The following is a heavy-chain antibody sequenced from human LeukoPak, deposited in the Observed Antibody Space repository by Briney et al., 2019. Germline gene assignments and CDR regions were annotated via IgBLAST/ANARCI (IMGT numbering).Heavy chain of an antibody. CDR1: GYSFSGGYY. J-gene: IGHJ3*02. V-gene: IGHV1-2*06. D-gene: IGHD4-17*01. CDR3: ATVFPPSYGDYETDDAFDI. Sequence: ASVKVSCKAFGYSFSGGYYTHWVRLAPGQGLEWIGRINPNTGGANYAQKFQGRVTMTEDTSTDTAYMELSSLRSEDTAVYYCATVFPPSYGDYETDDAFDIWGQGTMVTVSS. CDR2: INPNTGGA.